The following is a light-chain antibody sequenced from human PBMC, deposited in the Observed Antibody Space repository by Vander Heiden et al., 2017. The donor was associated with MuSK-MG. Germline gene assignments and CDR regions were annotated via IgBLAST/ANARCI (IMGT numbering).Light chain of an antibody. CDR2: GAS. J-gene: IGKJ3*01. CDR1: QGISRY. CDR3: QQRDNYPLY. Sequence: IQLTQSPSFLSASVGDRVTITCRASQGISRYLAWYQHRPGKAPKLLISGASTLQSGVPSRFSGSGSGTVFTLTISSLQPEDFATYYCQQRDNYPLYFGPGTTVHIK. V-gene: IGKV1-9*01.